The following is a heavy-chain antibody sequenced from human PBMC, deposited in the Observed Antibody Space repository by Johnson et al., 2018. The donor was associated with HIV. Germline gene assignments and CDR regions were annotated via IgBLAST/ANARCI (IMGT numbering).Heavy chain of an antibody. J-gene: IGHJ3*02. V-gene: IGHV3-74*01. D-gene: IGHD3-10*01. CDR3: AREGALLLWFGASPFDI. CDR2: INSDGSST. Sequence: VQLVEFGGGVVRPGGSLRLSCAASGFTFDDYGMSWVRQAPGKGLVWVSRINSDGSSTSYAESVKGRFTISRDNAKNTLYLQMNSLGAEDTAVYYCAREGALLLWFGASPFDIWGQGTMVTVSS. CDR1: GFTFDDYG.